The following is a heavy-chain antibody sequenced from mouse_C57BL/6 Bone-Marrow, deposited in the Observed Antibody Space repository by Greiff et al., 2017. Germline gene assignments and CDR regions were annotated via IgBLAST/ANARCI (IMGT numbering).Heavy chain of an antibody. CDR1: GYSITSDY. Sequence: VQLKQSGPGLAKPSQTLSLTCSVTGYSITSDYWNWIRKFPGNKLEYMGYISYSGSTYYKPSLKSRISITRDTSKNQYYLQLNSVTTEDTATGYCARYRYGSSLYAMDYWGQGTSVTVSS. J-gene: IGHJ4*01. CDR2: ISYSGST. V-gene: IGHV3-8*01. D-gene: IGHD1-1*01. CDR3: ARYRYGSSLYAMDY.